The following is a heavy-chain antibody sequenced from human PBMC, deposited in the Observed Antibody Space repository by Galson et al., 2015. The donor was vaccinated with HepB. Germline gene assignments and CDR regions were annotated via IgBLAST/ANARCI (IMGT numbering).Heavy chain of an antibody. V-gene: IGHV3-21*01. D-gene: IGHD5-18*01. CDR1: GFIFSSYA. Sequence: SLRLSCAASGFIFSSYAMSWVRQAPGKGLECVSSISSSSSYIYYADSVRGRFTISRDNAKNSLYLEMSSLRDEDTAVYYCATEGYSYGYFLGWGQGTLVTVSS. CDR2: ISSSSSYI. J-gene: IGHJ4*02. CDR3: ATEGYSYGYFLG.